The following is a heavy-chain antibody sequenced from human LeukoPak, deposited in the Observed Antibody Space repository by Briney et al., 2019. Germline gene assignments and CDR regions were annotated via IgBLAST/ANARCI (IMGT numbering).Heavy chain of an antibody. CDR2: ISGSGGST. D-gene: IGHD6-19*01. CDR1: GFTFSSYA. Sequence: GGSLRLSCAASGFTFSSYAMSWVRQAPGKGLEWVSAISGSGGSTYYADSVKGRFTISRDNSKNTLYLQMNSLRAEDTAVYYCAKDLSMSPLQGRSPKWLPHQPYFDYWGQGTLVTVSS. CDR3: AKDLSMSPLQGRSPKWLPHQPYFDY. J-gene: IGHJ4*02. V-gene: IGHV3-23*01.